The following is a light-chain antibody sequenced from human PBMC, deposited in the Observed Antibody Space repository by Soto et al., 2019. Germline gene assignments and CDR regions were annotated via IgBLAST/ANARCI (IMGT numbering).Light chain of an antibody. V-gene: IGKV3-11*01. J-gene: IGKJ5*01. CDR2: DAY. CDR1: QSFRGL. Sequence: VVLTQYPVTLSLSPGERATLSCRASQSFRGLLAWYQQKPGQAPRLLIYDAYNRATGIPPRFSGSGSGTDFTLTISSLEPEDSAVYYCQQRHRWPITFGQGTRLEIK. CDR3: QQRHRWPIT.